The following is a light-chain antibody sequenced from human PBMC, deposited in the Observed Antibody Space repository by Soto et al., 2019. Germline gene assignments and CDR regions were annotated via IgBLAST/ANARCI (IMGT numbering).Light chain of an antibody. Sequence: DVVMTQSPLSLPVTLGQSASISCRSSQSVVYRDGIAYLSWFQQRPVQSPRRRIYKASKRDSRVPDIVEGSGSCTDYTRLISRVEAEDVGVYYCMQGTHWPPTFGRRTKVQFK. J-gene: IGKJ1*01. CDR1: QSVVYRDGIAY. CDR3: MQGTHWPPT. V-gene: IGKV2-30*01. CDR2: KAS.